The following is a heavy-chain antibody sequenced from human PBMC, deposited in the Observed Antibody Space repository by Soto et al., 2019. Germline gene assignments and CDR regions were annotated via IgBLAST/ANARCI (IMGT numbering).Heavy chain of an antibody. V-gene: IGHV4-4*07. Sequence: SETLSLTCTVSGGSISSYYWSWIRQPAGKGLEWIGRIYTSGSTNYNPSLKSRVTMSVDTSKNQFSLKLSSVTAADTAVYYCARYMATVTRARNWFDPWGQGTLVTVSS. CDR2: IYTSGST. CDR3: ARYMATVTRARNWFDP. J-gene: IGHJ5*02. D-gene: IGHD4-17*01. CDR1: GGSISSYY.